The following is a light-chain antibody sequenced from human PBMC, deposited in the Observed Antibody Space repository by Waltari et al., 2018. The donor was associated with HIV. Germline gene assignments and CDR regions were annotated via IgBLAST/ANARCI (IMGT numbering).Light chain of an antibody. CDR2: WAA. V-gene: IGKV4-1*01. J-gene: IGKJ1*01. CDR1: ESVLYSVNNKNY. CDR3: QQYYSSPRT. Sequence: DIEMTQSPDSLAVSLGERATINCKSRESVLYSVNNKNYVAWYQQKPGQPPKLPFYWAATRESGVPDRFRGIGSGTDFTLTSASLQAEDVAVYYCQQYYSSPRTFGQGTKVEVK.